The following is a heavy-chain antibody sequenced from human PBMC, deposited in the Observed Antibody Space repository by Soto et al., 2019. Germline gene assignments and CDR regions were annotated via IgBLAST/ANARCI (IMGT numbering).Heavy chain of an antibody. Sequence: SVKVSCKASGGTFGSDAITWVRQAPGQGLEWVGRIIPIFGTTNYAQNLQGRVTISADKSTLTSYMELHSLTSDDTALYYCARDRTDSGYYANWLDPWGQGTQVTVSS. V-gene: IGHV1-69*06. CDR3: ARDRTDSGYYANWLDP. D-gene: IGHD3-22*01. CDR1: GGTFGSDA. CDR2: IIPIFGTT. J-gene: IGHJ5*02.